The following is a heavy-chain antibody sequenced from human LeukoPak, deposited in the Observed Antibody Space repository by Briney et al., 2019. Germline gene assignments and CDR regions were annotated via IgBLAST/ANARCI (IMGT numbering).Heavy chain of an antibody. V-gene: IGHV3-30-3*01. CDR1: GFTFSNYA. J-gene: IGHJ4*02. Sequence: GGSPRLSCAASGFTFSNYAIHWVRQAPGKGLEWVAVISYDGSNKYYADSVKGRFTISRDNSKNTLSLQMNSLRAEDTAVYYCATIRDWPRDYWGQGTLVTVSS. CDR3: ATIRDWPRDY. CDR2: ISYDGSNK. D-gene: IGHD2-21*02.